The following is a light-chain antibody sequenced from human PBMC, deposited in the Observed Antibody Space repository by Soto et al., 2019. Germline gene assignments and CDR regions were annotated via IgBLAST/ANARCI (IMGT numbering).Light chain of an antibody. J-gene: IGKJ1*01. CDR3: QQYYSIPT. Sequence: DIVMTQSPDSLAVSLGERATINCKSSQSVLYSSNNKNYLAWYQQKPGQPPKLLIYWASTRESGVPDRFSGSGSGTDFTLTISSLHAEDGAVYYCQQYYSIPTLGQGTKVEIK. CDR1: QSVLYSSNNKNY. CDR2: WAS. V-gene: IGKV4-1*01.